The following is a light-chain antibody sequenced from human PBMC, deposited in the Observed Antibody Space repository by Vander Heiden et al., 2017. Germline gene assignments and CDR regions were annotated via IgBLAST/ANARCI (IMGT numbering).Light chain of an antibody. Sequence: QSALTQPPSVAGAPAQRVTISCPGRTTNVGAGYEVHWYQQLPGTAPNLLIPGTNNRPSGVPDRFSASKSGTSASLAITGLQAEDEAEYYCQSYDNSLNSWVFGGGTKLTVL. CDR1: TTNVGAGYE. CDR2: GTN. J-gene: IGLJ3*02. CDR3: QSYDNSLNSWV. V-gene: IGLV1-40*01.